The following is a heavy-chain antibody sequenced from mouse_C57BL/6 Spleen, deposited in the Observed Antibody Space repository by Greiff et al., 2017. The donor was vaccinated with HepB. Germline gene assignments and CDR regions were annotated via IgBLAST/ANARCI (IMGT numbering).Heavy chain of an antibody. CDR3: ARRKLDYYAMDY. V-gene: IGHV1-26*01. J-gene: IGHJ4*01. CDR2: INPNNGGT. Sequence: VQLQQSGPELVKPGASVKISCKASGYTFTDYYMNWVKQSHGKSLEWIGDINPNNGGTSYNQKFKGKATLTVDKSSSTAYMELRSLTSEDSAVYYCARRKLDYYAMDYWGQGTSVTVSS. D-gene: IGHD4-1*01. CDR1: GYTFTDYY.